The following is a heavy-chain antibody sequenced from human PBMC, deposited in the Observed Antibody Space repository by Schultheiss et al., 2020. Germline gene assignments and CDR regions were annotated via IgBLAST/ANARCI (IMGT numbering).Heavy chain of an antibody. CDR3: AKEGHSSGYHFPITGDMDV. Sequence: GGSLRLSCAASGFTFSASWMHWVRQAPGKGLMWVSVIYSGGSTYYADSVKGRFTISRDNSKNTLYLQMNSLRAEDTAVYYCAKEGHSSGYHFPITGDMDVWGQGTTVTVS. CDR2: IYSGGST. J-gene: IGHJ6*02. V-gene: IGHV3-66*02. CDR1: GFTFSASW. D-gene: IGHD3-22*01.